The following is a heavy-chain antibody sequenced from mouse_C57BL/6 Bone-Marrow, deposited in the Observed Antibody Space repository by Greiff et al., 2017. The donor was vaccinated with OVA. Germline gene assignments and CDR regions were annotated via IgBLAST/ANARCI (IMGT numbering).Heavy chain of an antibody. D-gene: IGHD1-1*01. CDR2: IDPSDSET. J-gene: IGHJ2*01. CDR3: ARETTVVSPHYFDY. CDR1: GYTFTSYW. Sequence: VQLQQPGAELVRPGSSVKLSCKASGYTFTSYWMHWVKQRPIQGLEWIGNIDPSDSETHYNQKFKDKATLTVDKSSSTAYMQLSSLTSEDSAVYYCARETTVVSPHYFDYWGQGTTLTVSS. V-gene: IGHV1-52*01.